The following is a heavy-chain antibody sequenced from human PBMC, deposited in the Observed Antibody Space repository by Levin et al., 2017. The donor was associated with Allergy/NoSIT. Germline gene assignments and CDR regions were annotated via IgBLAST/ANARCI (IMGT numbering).Heavy chain of an antibody. Sequence: ASVKVSCKASGYTFTSYGISWVRQAPGQGLEWMGWISAYNGNTNYAQKLQGRVTMTTDTSTSTAYMELRSLRSDDTAVYYCARDMYYYDSSGYHSLDYWGQGTLVTVSS. V-gene: IGHV1-18*01. J-gene: IGHJ4*02. CDR2: ISAYNGNT. CDR1: GYTFTSYG. D-gene: IGHD3-22*01. CDR3: ARDMYYYDSSGYHSLDY.